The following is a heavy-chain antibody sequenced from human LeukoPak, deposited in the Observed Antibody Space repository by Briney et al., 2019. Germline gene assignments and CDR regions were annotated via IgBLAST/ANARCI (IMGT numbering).Heavy chain of an antibody. Sequence: ASVKVSCKASGYTFTGYYMHWVRQAPGQGLEWMGWINPNSGGTNYSQKFQGRVTMPRDTSISTAYMELSRLRSDDTAVYYCARDLAALNIVVVPAAIFGWFDPWGQGTLVTVSS. CDR2: INPNSGGT. D-gene: IGHD2-2*01. CDR3: ARDLAALNIVVVPAAIFGWFDP. J-gene: IGHJ5*02. V-gene: IGHV1-2*02. CDR1: GYTFTGYY.